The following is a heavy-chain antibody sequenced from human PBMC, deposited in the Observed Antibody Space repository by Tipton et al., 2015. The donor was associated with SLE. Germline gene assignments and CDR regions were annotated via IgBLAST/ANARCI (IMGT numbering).Heavy chain of an antibody. CDR3: ARLSGGDYHYYMGV. Sequence: TLSLTCTVSGGSISSYYWSWIRQPPGKGLEWIGYIYHSGSTYYNPSLKSRVTISVDTSKHQFSLKLSSVTAADTAVYYCARLSGGDYHYYMGVWGKGATVTVSS. J-gene: IGHJ6*03. V-gene: IGHV4-59*12. D-gene: IGHD7-27*01. CDR1: GGSISSYY. CDR2: IYHSGST.